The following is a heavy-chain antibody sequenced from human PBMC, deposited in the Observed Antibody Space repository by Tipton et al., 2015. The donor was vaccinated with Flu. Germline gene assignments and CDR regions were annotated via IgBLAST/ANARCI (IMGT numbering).Heavy chain of an antibody. J-gene: IGHJ3*02. CDR3: ARTWQQLAHDAFDI. CDR1: GGSISSYY. Sequence: TLSLTCTVSGGSISSYYWSWIRQPPGKGLEWIGYIYYSGGTNYNPSLKSRVTISVDTSKNQFSLKLSSVTAADTAVYYCARTWQQLAHDAFDIWGQGTMVTVSS. CDR2: IYYSGGT. V-gene: IGHV4-59*07. D-gene: IGHD6-13*01.